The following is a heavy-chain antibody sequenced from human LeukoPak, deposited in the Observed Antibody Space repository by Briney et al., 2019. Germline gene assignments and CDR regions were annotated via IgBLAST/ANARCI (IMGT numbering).Heavy chain of an antibody. Sequence: EASETLSLTCAVYGGSFSGDFWSWVRQSPGKGLEWIAEVNHSGGTNYNPSLRSRVTISVDTSKNQFSLKLTSVTAADAAVYYCARLKLDAAALEYWAQGTLVTVSS. CDR3: ARLKLDAAALEY. V-gene: IGHV4-34*01. CDR2: VNHSGGT. CDR1: GGSFSGDF. J-gene: IGHJ4*02. D-gene: IGHD6-13*01.